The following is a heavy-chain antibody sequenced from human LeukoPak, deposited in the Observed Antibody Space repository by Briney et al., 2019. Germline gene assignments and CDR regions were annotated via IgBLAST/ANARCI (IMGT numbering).Heavy chain of an antibody. J-gene: IGHJ4*02. D-gene: IGHD3-22*01. CDR2: IYDSGST. Sequence: SETLSLTCTVSGGSINSYYWSWIRQPPGKGLEWIGHIYDSGSTKYNPSLKSRVTISIDTSKNQFSLKLSSVTAADSAVYYCARGRSYYDSTGYYYWGQGTLVTVSS. V-gene: IGHV4-59*01. CDR1: GGSINSYY. CDR3: ARGRSYYDSTGYYY.